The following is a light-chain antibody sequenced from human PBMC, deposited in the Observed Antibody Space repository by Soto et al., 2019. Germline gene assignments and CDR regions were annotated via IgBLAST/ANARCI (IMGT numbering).Light chain of an antibody. CDR1: QSLSTW. Sequence: DIQLTQPPSTLCASVGDRVTITCRASQSLSTWLAWYKQKPGKAPRVLIYKASTLESGVPSRFGGSGSGTDFTLTITSLQPDDFATYYCQQYDSYPRTFGQGTKV. V-gene: IGKV1-5*03. CDR3: QQYDSYPRT. CDR2: KAS. J-gene: IGKJ1*01.